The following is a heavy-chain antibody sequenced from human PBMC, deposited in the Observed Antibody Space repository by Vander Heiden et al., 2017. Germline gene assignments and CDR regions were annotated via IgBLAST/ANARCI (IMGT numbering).Heavy chain of an antibody. D-gene: IGHD1-1*01. J-gene: IGHJ4*02. CDR2: ISSSSSYI. CDR1: GFTFSSYS. Sequence: EVQLVESGGGLVKPGGSMRLSCAASGFTFSSYSMNWVRQAPGKGLEWVSSISSSSSYIYYADSVKGRVTISRDNAKNSLYLQMNSLRAEDTAVYYCASAKDGRRRPVNNKADYWGQGTLVTVSS. V-gene: IGHV3-21*01. CDR3: ASAKDGRRRPVNNKADY.